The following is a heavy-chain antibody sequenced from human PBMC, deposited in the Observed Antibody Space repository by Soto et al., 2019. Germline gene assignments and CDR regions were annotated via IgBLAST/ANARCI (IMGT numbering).Heavy chain of an antibody. CDR2: IIPILGIA. J-gene: IGHJ6*03. Sequence: ASVKVSCKASGGTFSSYTISWVRQAPGQGLEWMGRIIPILGIANYAQKFQGRVTITADKSTSTAYMELSSLRSEDTAVYYCARVWFGEGYYYYYMDVWGKGTTVTVSS. CDR1: GGTFSSYT. CDR3: ARVWFGEGYYYYYMDV. D-gene: IGHD3-10*01. V-gene: IGHV1-69*02.